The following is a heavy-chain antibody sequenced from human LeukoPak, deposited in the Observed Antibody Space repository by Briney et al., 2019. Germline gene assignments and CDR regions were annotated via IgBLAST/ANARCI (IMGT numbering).Heavy chain of an antibody. Sequence: PSETLSLTCAVYGGSFSGFYWSWIRQPPGKGLEWIGEINHSGSTNYNPSLKSRLTISVDTSKNQFSLKLSSVTAADTAVYYCARGRAVASDYWGQGTLVTVSS. CDR3: ARGRAVASDY. J-gene: IGHJ4*02. CDR1: GGSFSGFY. D-gene: IGHD6-19*01. V-gene: IGHV4-34*01. CDR2: INHSGST.